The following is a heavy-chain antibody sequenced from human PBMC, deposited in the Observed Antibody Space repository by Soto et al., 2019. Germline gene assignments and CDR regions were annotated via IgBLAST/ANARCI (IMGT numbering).Heavy chain of an antibody. Sequence: EVQLLESGGGLVQPGGSLRLSCAASGFTFSSYAMSWVRQAPGKGLEWVSGISGSGGITECADSVKGRFTISRDNSKNTLYVQMNSPRAEDTAVYYCAKRGGRGAATKAAYFPHWGQGTLVTVSS. D-gene: IGHD3-16*01. V-gene: IGHV3-23*01. J-gene: IGHJ1*01. CDR2: ISGSGGIT. CDR1: GFTFSSYA. CDR3: AKRGGRGAATKAAYFPH.